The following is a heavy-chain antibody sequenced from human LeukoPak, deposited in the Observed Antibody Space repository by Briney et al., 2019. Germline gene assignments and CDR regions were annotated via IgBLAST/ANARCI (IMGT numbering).Heavy chain of an antibody. Sequence: ASVKVSCKASGYTFTGYYMHWARQAPGQGLEWMGWINPNNGGTNYAQKFQGRVTMTRDTSISTAYMELSRLRSDDTAVYYCARVIKYYDILTGYYYFDYWGQGTLVTVSS. J-gene: IGHJ4*02. D-gene: IGHD3-9*01. CDR2: INPNNGGT. V-gene: IGHV1-2*02. CDR1: GYTFTGYY. CDR3: ARVIKYYDILTGYYYFDY.